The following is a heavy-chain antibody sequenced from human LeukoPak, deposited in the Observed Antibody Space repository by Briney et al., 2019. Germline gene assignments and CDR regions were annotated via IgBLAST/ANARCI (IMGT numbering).Heavy chain of an antibody. D-gene: IGHD3-10*01. J-gene: IGHJ4*02. CDR2: IKSKSDGGTT. CDR3: TTDGLMVRGVMHND. CDR1: GFTFSNAW. V-gene: IGHV3-15*01. Sequence: GGSLRLSCAASGFTFSNAWMSWVRQAPGKGREGLGGIKSKSDGGTTDYAAPVKGRFTISRDDSENTLFLQMNSLKTEDTAVYYCTTDGLMVRGVMHNDWGQGTLVTVSS.